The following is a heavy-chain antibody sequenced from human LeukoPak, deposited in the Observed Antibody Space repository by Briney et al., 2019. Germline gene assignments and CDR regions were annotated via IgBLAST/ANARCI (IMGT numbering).Heavy chain of an antibody. J-gene: IGHJ5*02. CDR3: TRDRISGRGRNWFDP. CDR1: GFTFGDYA. Sequence: GGSLRLSCTASGFTFGDYAMSWFRQAPGKGLEWVGFIRSKAYGGTTEYAASVKGRFTISRDDSKSIAYLQMNSLKTEDTAVYYCTRDRISGRGRNWFDPWGQGTLVTVSS. D-gene: IGHD3-10*01. V-gene: IGHV3-49*03. CDR2: IRSKAYGGTT.